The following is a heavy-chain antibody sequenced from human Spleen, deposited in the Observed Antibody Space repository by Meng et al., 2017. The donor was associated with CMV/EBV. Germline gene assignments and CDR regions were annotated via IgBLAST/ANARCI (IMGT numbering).Heavy chain of an antibody. Sequence: ASVKVSCKASGYTFTGYYMHWVRQAPGQGLEWMGWINPNSGGTNYAQKFQGRVTMTRDTSTSTVYMELSSLRSEDTAVYYCAIPYWADTFDIWGQGTMVTVSS. CDR2: INPNSGGT. J-gene: IGHJ3*02. D-gene: IGHD2-15*01. CDR1: GYTFTGYY. CDR3: AIPYWADTFDI. V-gene: IGHV1-2*02.